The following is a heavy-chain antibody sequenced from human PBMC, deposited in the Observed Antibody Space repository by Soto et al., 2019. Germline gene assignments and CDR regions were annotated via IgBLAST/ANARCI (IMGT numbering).Heavy chain of an antibody. CDR2: IIPTFGTA. CDR1: GGTFSGFV. Sequence: QVQLVQSGAEVKKPGSSVRVSCKTSGGTFSGFVVNWVRQAPGQGLEWMGGIIPTFGTAKYAQKFQGRFILTADEFTDTAFLELSSLRFDDTAVYYCSNGPISTAGDFDFWGQGTLVTVSS. V-gene: IGHV1-69*01. CDR3: SNGPISTAGDFDF. D-gene: IGHD3-10*01. J-gene: IGHJ4*02.